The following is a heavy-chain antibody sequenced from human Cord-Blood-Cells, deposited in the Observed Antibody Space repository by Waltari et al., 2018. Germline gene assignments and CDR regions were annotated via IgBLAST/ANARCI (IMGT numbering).Heavy chain of an antibody. CDR1: GFTFDDYA. J-gene: IGHJ2*01. Sequence: EVQLVESGGGLVQPGRSLSLCCAASGFTFDDYAMHWVLPDPGKGLELVSGISWNSGSIGDADSVKGRFTISRDNAKNSLYLQMNSLRAEDTALYYCAKDKSGSYYWYFDLWGRGTLVTVSS. CDR2: ISWNSGSI. CDR3: AKDKSGSYYWYFDL. V-gene: IGHV3-9*01. D-gene: IGHD1-26*01.